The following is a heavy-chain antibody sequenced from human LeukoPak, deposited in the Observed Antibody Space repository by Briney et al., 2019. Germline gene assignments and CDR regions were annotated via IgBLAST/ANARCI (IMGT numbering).Heavy chain of an antibody. Sequence: SETLSLTCTVSGGSISSSSYYXGWIRQPPGKGLEWIGSIYYSGRTYYNPSLKSRVTISVDTSKNQFSLKLSSVTAADTAVYYCARRTSSGGYFDNWGQGTLVSVSS. D-gene: IGHD2-2*01. CDR2: IYYSGRT. V-gene: IGHV4-39*01. CDR1: GGSISSSSYY. J-gene: IGHJ4*02. CDR3: ARRTSSGGYFDN.